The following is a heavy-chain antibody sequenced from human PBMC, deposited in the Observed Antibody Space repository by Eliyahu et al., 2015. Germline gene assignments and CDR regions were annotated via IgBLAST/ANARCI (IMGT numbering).Heavy chain of an antibody. CDR3: ARVEMATRNLDY. Sequence: QVQLVQSGAEVKKPGSSVKVSCKASGGXFSSYAXSWVRQAPGQGLEWMGGIIPIFGTANYAQKFQGRVTITADESTSTAYMELSSLRSEDTAVYYCARVEMATRNLDYWGQGTLVTVSS. D-gene: IGHD5-24*01. CDR1: GGXFSSYA. J-gene: IGHJ4*02. CDR2: IIPIFGTA. V-gene: IGHV1-69*01.